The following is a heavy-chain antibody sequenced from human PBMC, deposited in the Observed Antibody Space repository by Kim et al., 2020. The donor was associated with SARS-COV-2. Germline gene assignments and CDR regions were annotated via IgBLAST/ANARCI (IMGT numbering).Heavy chain of an antibody. V-gene: IGHV1-69*13. D-gene: IGHD6-19*01. CDR1: GGTFSSYA. Sequence: SVKVSCKASGGTFSSYAISWVRQAPGQGLEWMGGIIPIFGTANYAQKFQGRVTITADESTSTAYMELSSLRSEDTAVYYCARAGSGWSLAEYFQHWGQGTLVTVSS. CDR2: IIPIFGTA. J-gene: IGHJ1*01. CDR3: ARAGSGWSLAEYFQH.